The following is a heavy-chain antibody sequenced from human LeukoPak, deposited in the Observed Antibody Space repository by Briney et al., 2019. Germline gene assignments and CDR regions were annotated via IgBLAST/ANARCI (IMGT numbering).Heavy chain of an antibody. V-gene: IGHV1-18*01. CDR2: ISAYNGNT. J-gene: IGHJ5*02. CDR1: GYTFTRNG. D-gene: IGHD6-13*01. Sequence: GASVKVSCKASGYTFTRNGISWVRQAPGQGLEWMGWISAYNGNTNSAQKLQGRVTMTTDTSTSTAYMELRSLRSDDTAVYYCARWVATVAAGTWFDPWGQGTLVTVSS. CDR3: ARWVATVAAGTWFDP.